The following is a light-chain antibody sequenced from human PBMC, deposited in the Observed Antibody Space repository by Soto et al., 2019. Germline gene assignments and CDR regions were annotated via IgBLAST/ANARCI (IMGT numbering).Light chain of an antibody. CDR1: SSDVGSYNL. Sequence: QSALTQPASVSGSPGQSITISCTGTSSDVGSYNLVSWYQQHPGKAPKLMIYEGSERPSGVSNRFSGSKSGNTASLTISGLQAEDEGDYYCSSYAGSYTFVFGTGTKLTVL. J-gene: IGLJ1*01. CDR2: EGS. CDR3: SSYAGSYTFV. V-gene: IGLV2-23*01.